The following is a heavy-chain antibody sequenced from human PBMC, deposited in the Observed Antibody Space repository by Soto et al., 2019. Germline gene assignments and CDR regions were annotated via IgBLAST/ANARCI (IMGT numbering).Heavy chain of an antibody. V-gene: IGHV4-59*01. CDR3: AGWYASQWFDP. D-gene: IGHD2-8*01. Sequence: SETLSLTCTVSGGSITSSYWSWIRQPPGKGLEWIGYIYYSGSTNYNPSLKSRVIISVDTSKNQFSLKLSSVTAADTAVYYCAGWYASQWFDPWGQATL. J-gene: IGHJ5*02. CDR1: GGSITSSY. CDR2: IYYSGST.